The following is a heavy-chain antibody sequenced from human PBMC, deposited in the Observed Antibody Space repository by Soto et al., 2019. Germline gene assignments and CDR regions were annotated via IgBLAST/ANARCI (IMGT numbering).Heavy chain of an antibody. Sequence: GGSLRLSCAASGFTFSSYWMHWVRQAPGKGLVWVSRINSDGSSTSYADSVKGRFTISRDNAKNTLYLQMNSLRAEDTAVYYCAWQMIRFGTYYMDVWGKGTTVTVSS. V-gene: IGHV3-74*01. CDR1: GFTFSSYW. CDR3: AWQMIRFGTYYMDV. CDR2: INSDGSST. J-gene: IGHJ6*03. D-gene: IGHD3-10*01.